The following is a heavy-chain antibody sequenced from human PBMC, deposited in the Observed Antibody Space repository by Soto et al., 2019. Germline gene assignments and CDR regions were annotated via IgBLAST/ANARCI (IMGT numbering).Heavy chain of an antibody. CDR3: AGGDSSGYYYRGEDYFDY. CDR1: GGSISSSSYY. D-gene: IGHD3-22*01. J-gene: IGHJ4*02. Sequence: QLQLQESGPGLVKPSETLSLTCTVSGGSISSSSYYWGWIRQPPGKGLEWIGSIYYSGSTYYNPSLKSRVTISVYTSNNQFSLKLGSVTAADTAVYYCAGGDSSGYYYRGEDYFDYWGQGTLVTVSS. V-gene: IGHV4-39*01. CDR2: IYYSGST.